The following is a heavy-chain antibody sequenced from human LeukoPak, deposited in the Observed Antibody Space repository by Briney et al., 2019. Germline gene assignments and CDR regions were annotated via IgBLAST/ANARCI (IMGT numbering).Heavy chain of an antibody. CDR3: ARAFGYSYGTGRDY. Sequence: PGGSLRLSCAASGFTFSSYGMHWVRQAPGKGLEWVAVIWYDGSNKYYADSVKGRFTISRDNSKNTLYLQMNSLRAEDTAVYYCARAFGYSYGTGRDYWGQGTLVTVSS. CDR1: GFTFSSYG. CDR2: IWYDGSNK. J-gene: IGHJ4*02. D-gene: IGHD5-18*01. V-gene: IGHV3-30*19.